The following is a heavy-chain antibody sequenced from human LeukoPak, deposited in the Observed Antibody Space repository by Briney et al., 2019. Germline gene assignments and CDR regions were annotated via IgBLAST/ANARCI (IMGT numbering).Heavy chain of an antibody. J-gene: IGHJ6*02. CDR2: INLDGSIT. CDR1: GFTSSHYW. CDR3: GRGNYYGMDL. Sequence: GGSLRLSCAASGFTSSHYWMHWVRQGPGKGLVWASGINLDGSITTYADSVKGRFTISRDNAKNTLYLQVNTLRAEDTAVYYCGRGNYYGMDLWGQGTTVTVSS. V-gene: IGHV3-74*01.